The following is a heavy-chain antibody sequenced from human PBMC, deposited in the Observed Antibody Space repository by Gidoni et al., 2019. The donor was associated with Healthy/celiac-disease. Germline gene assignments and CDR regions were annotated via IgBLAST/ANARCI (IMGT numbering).Heavy chain of an antibody. CDR1: GGSFSGYY. CDR3: ARGTGMDV. V-gene: IGHV4-34*01. Sequence: QVQLQQWGAGLLKPSETLSLTCAVYGGSFSGYYWSWIRQPPGKGLEWIWEINHSGSTNYNPSLKSRVTISVDTSNNQFSLKLSSVTAADTAVYYCARGTGMDVWGKGTTVTVSS. J-gene: IGHJ6*04. CDR2: INHSGST.